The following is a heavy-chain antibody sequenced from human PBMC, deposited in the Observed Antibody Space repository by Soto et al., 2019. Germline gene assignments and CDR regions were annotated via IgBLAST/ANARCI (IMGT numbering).Heavy chain of an antibody. CDR3: ASTLYGSGSYYISYPPLY. Sequence: GGSLRLSCAASGFTVSSNYMSWVRQAPGKGLEWVSVIYSGGSTYYADSVKGRFTISRDNSKNTLYLQMNSLRAEDTAVYYCASTLYGSGSYYISYPPLYWSQGTLVTVSS. CDR1: GFTVSSNY. V-gene: IGHV3-66*01. J-gene: IGHJ4*02. D-gene: IGHD3-10*01. CDR2: IYSGGST.